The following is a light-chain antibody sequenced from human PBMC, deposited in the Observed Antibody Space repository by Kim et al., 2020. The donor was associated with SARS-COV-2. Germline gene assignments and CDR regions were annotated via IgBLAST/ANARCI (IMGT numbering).Light chain of an antibody. Sequence: VAPGQTAMMTCGGNNIGDKSVQWYQQRPGQAPLLVIHFDIDRPSGIPERFSGSNSGNTATLTISRVEAGDEADYYCQVWDSNVVVFGGGTQLTVL. CDR2: FDI. J-gene: IGLJ3*02. V-gene: IGLV3-21*04. CDR3: QVWDSNVVV. CDR1: NIGDKS.